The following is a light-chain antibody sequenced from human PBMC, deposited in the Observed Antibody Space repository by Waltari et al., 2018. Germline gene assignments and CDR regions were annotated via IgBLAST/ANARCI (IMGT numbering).Light chain of an antibody. J-gene: IGLJ2*01. CDR2: DVP. V-gene: IGLV2-14*01. CDR3: SSYTTISTTV. CDR1: SSAVGAYNF. Sequence: QSALAQPASVSGSPGQSITISCTGTSSAVGAYNFVSWYQHHPGKAPKLILYDVPRWXXXXXXXXSGSKSGNTASLTISGLQAEDEADYYCSSYTTISTTVFGGGTKVTVL.